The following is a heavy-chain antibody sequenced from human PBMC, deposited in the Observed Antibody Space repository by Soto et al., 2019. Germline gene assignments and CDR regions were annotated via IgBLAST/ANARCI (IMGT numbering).Heavy chain of an antibody. Sequence: EVQLVESGGGLIQPGGSLRLSCAVSGFTVSNNYMSWVRQAPGKGLEGVSVIYSGGYTAYGDSVKGRFTISRDNSKNTLLLQMNGRGAGAPAFHSGGARGGGGGYWGQGTLVTVSS. D-gene: IGHD3-16*01. CDR1: GFTVSNNY. CDR3: GARGGGGGY. V-gene: IGHV3-53*01. CDR2: IYSGGYT. J-gene: IGHJ4*02.